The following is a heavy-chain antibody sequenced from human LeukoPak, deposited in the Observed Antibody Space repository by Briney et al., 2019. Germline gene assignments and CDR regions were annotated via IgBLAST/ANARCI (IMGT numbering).Heavy chain of an antibody. J-gene: IGHJ4*02. CDR2: INANGDT. CDR1: GFTFSSYA. Sequence: GGSLRLSCAASGFTFSSYAMSWVRQAPGKGLEWVSAINANGDTYYADSVKGRFTIYRDNSLKTLFLQMNSLGAEDSAVYYCAKDPPGRHNLLLTILDDWGQGTLVTVSS. D-gene: IGHD2-15*01. CDR3: AKDPPGRHNLLLTILDD. V-gene: IGHV3-23*01.